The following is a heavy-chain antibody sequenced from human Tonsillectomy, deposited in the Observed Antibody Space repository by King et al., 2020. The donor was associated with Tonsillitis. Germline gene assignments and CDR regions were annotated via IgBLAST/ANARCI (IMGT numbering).Heavy chain of an antibody. CDR1: GFTVSSNY. Sequence: VQLVQSGGGLVQPGGSLRLSCAASGFTVSSNYMSWVRQAPGKGLEWVSVIYSGGHTYYADSVKGRFTISRDNSKYTLYLQMNSLRAEDTAVYYCARDSGGLFRLTYYYHGMDVWGQGTTVTVSS. D-gene: IGHD3-3*01. J-gene: IGHJ6*02. CDR2: IYSGGHT. V-gene: IGHV3-66*01. CDR3: ARDSGGLFRLTYYYHGMDV.